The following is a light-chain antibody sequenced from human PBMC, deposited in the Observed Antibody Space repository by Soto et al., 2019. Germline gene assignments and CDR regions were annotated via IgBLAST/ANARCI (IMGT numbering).Light chain of an antibody. CDR2: DTF. CDR1: QSISNF. V-gene: IGKV1-39*01. J-gene: IGKJ5*01. CDR3: QQSLRPPIT. Sequence: DIQMTQSPSSLSASVGDTITITCRASQSISNFLNWYQQKPGKAPKLLIYDTFTLQSGVPSRFSGSGSWTDYALTISSLQPEDFATYYCQQSLRPPITFGQGTRLEIK.